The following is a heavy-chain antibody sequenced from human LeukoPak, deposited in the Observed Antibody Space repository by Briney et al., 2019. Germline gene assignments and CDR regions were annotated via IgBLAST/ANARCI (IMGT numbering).Heavy chain of an antibody. J-gene: IGHJ4*02. Sequence: GKSLTLSCAASGFSFSGYDMHWVRQAPGKGLEWVSAISGSGGSTYYADSVKGRFTISRDNSKNTLYLQMNSLRAEDTAVYYCAKVIQHDYGGYGGLGYWGQGTLVTVSS. CDR2: ISGSGGST. D-gene: IGHD4-17*01. CDR1: GFSFSGYD. V-gene: IGHV3-23*01. CDR3: AKVIQHDYGGYGGLGY.